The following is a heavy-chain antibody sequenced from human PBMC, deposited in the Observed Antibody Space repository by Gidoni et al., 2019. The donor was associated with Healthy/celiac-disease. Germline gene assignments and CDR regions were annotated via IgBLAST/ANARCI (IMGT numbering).Heavy chain of an antibody. J-gene: IGHJ3*02. Sequence: QITLKESGPTLVKPTQTLTLTCTFSGFSLSTSGVGVGWIRQPPGKALEWLALIYWDDDKRYSPSLKSRLTITKDTSKNQVVLTMTNMDPVDTATYYCAHRNTRIQLWDYDAFDIWGQGTMVTVSS. CDR1: GFSLSTSGVG. CDR3: AHRNTRIQLWDYDAFDI. CDR2: IYWDDDK. V-gene: IGHV2-5*02. D-gene: IGHD5-18*01.